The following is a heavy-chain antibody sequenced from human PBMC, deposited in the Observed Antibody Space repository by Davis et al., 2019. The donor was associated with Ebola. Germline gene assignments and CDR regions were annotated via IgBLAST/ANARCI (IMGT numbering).Heavy chain of an antibody. CDR3: AGADYSFLAFDY. V-gene: IGHV4-61*08. CDR1: GGSISSGGYY. D-gene: IGHD4-11*01. CDR2: IYYSGST. Sequence: SETLSLTCTVSGGSISSGGYYWSWIRQHPGKGLEWIGYIYYSGSTNYNPSLKSRVTISVDTSKNQFSLKLSSVTAAETGVYYCAGADYSFLAFDYWGQGTLVTVSS. J-gene: IGHJ4*02.